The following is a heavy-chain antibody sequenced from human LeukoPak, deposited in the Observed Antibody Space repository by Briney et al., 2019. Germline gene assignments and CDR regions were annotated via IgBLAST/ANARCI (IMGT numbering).Heavy chain of an antibody. D-gene: IGHD1-26*01. V-gene: IGHV4-38-2*02. CDR2: IYHSGST. CDR1: GYSTSSGFY. Sequence: SELLSLTCAASGYSTSSGFYWGWIRQPPGKGLEWIGSIYHSGSTYYNPSLESRVTISLDTSKDQFSLKLTSVTAADTAFYYCAKDWELGSWGQGTLVTVSS. CDR3: AKDWELGS. J-gene: IGHJ5*02.